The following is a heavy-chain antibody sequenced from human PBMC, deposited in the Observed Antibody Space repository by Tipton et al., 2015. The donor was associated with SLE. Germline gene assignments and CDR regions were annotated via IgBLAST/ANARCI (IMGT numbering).Heavy chain of an antibody. V-gene: IGHV4-59*01. CDR2: IYYSGST. CDR1: GGSISSCY. Sequence: LRLSCAVSGGSISSCYWSWIRQPPGKGLEWIGYIYYSGSTNYNPSLKSRVTISVDTSKNQFSLKLSSVTAADTAVYYCARSQQRSYMGVWGKGTTVTVPS. D-gene: IGHD6-13*01. J-gene: IGHJ6*03. CDR3: ARSQQRSYMGV.